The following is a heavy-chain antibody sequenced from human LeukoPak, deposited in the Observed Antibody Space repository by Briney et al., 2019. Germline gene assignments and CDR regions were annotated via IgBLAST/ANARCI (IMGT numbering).Heavy chain of an antibody. V-gene: IGHV3-21*01. CDR1: GFTFSSYN. D-gene: IGHD4-17*01. CDR2: ISSSSSYI. CDR3: ARDDGDYLYYFDY. J-gene: IGHJ4*02. Sequence: GGSLRLSCAASGFTFSSYNINWVRQAPGKGLEWVSSISSSSSYIYYADSLKGRFTISRDNAKNSLYLQMNSLRAEDTAVYYCARDDGDYLYYFDYWGQGTLVTVSS.